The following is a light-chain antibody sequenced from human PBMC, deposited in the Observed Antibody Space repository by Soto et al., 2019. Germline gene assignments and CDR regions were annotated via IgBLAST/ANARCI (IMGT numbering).Light chain of an antibody. CDR3: SSYTSSNTVV. CDR1: SSDVGGYNY. V-gene: IGLV2-14*01. CDR2: GVI. Sequence: QSALTQPASVSGSPGQSITISCTGTSSDVGGYNYVSWYQHHPGNGPKLMIYGVINRPSGVSNRFSGSKSGNTASLTISGLQAEDEADYYCSSYTSSNTVVFGGGTKLTVL. J-gene: IGLJ2*01.